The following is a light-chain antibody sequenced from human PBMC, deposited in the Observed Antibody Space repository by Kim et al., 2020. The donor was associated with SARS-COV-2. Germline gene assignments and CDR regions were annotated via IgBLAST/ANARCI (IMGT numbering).Light chain of an antibody. V-gene: IGKV3-15*01. CDR3: HQYNDWPPGDT. CDR2: GAS. Sequence: EIVMTQSPATLSVSPGERATLSCRASQSISTYLAWYQHKPGQAPRLLIYGASTRATGVPARFSASGSGTEFTLTISSLQSDDFAVYFCHQYNDWPPGDTFGQGTKVDIK. J-gene: IGKJ2*01. CDR1: QSISTY.